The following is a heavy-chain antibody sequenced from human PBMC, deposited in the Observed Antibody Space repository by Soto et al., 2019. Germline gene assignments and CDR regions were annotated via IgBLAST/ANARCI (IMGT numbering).Heavy chain of an antibody. CDR3: ARYDYIGYYFDY. J-gene: IGHJ4*02. Sequence: ASVKVSCKASGYTFSTYYMHWVRQAPGQGYEWMGIINPSGGSTTYAQKFQGRVTMTRDTSTTTVYMELSSLKSEDTAVYYCARYDYIGYYFDYWGQGTLVTVSS. CDR1: GYTFSTYY. CDR2: INPSGGST. V-gene: IGHV1-46*01. D-gene: IGHD4-4*01.